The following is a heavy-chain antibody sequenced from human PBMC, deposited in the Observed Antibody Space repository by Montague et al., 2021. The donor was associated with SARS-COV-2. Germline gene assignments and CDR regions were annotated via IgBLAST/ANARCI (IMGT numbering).Heavy chain of an antibody. D-gene: IGHD3-9*01. Sequence: SETLSLTCTVSGGSISSSSYYWGWIRQPPGKGLEWIGSIYYSGSTYYNPSLKSRVTISVDTSKNQFSLKLSSVTAADTAVYYCARQPVLRYCDWLLWFGGIDDWGQGTTVTVSS. J-gene: IGHJ6*02. CDR3: ARQPVLRYCDWLLWFGGIDD. CDR2: IYYSGST. V-gene: IGHV4-39*01. CDR1: GGSISSSSYY.